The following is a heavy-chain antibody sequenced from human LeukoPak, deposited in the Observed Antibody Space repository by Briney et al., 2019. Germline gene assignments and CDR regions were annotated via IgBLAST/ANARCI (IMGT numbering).Heavy chain of an antibody. CDR1: DASIRSHY. J-gene: IGHJ4*02. V-gene: IGHV4-59*11. CDR3: ARSLMDRGFDY. Sequence: SETLSLTCTVSDASIRSHYWSWIRQPPGKGLEWIGYIFYSGTTYYNPSLKSRVTISADTSKNQISLRLSAVTAADTAMYYCARSLMDRGFDYWGQGTLVTVSS. D-gene: IGHD2-8*01. CDR2: IFYSGTT.